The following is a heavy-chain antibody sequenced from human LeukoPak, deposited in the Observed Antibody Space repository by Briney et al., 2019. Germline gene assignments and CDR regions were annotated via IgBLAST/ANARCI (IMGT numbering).Heavy chain of an antibody. J-gene: IGHJ4*02. CDR2: IYYSGST. Sequence: PSETLSLTCAVYGGSFSGYYWSWIRQPPGKGLEWIGYIYYSGSTDYNPSLKSRATISVDTSKNQFSLKLSSVTAADTAVYYCARGTGGYQLLLYYWGQGTLVTVSS. D-gene: IGHD2-2*01. CDR3: ARGTGGYQLLLYY. CDR1: GGSFSGYY. V-gene: IGHV4-34*01.